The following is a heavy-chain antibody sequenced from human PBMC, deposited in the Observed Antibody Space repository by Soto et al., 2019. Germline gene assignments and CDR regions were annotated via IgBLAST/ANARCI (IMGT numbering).Heavy chain of an antibody. CDR1: DDSIGSCY. J-gene: IGHJ4*02. V-gene: IGHV4-59*01. Sequence: SENLSLTCTVSDDSIGSCYWSWIRQPPWKGQEWIGYIYYSGSTNYNPSLKRRVTISVDTSKNQLNLKRSSVTAADTAVDYCARVARFVYSSNWYSPRAFDYWGQGTLVTVSS. D-gene: IGHD6-13*01. CDR2: IYYSGST. CDR3: ARVARFVYSSNWYSPRAFDY.